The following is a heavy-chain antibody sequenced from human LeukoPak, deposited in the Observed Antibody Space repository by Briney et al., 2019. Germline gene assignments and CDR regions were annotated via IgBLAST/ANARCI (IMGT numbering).Heavy chain of an antibody. Sequence: SETLSLTCTVSGGSISSGGDYWSWIRQHPGKGLEWIGYIYYSGSTYYNPSLKSRVTISVDTSKNQFSLKLSSVTAADTAVYYCARAQCSGGSCYCGYWGQGTLVTVSS. J-gene: IGHJ4*02. V-gene: IGHV4-31*03. D-gene: IGHD2-15*01. CDR2: IYYSGST. CDR3: ARAQCSGGSCYCGY. CDR1: GGSISSGGDY.